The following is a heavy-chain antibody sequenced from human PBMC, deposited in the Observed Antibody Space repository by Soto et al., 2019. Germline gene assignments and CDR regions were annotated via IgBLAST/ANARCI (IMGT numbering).Heavy chain of an antibody. Sequence: GGSLRLSCAASGYTLSDYSMNWVRQAPGKGLVWVSRLNEDGSFTTYADSVKGRFTISRDNAKKTLYLQMNSLRAEDTAVYYCARDLSGRADVWGQGTTVTVSS. J-gene: IGHJ6*02. V-gene: IGHV3-74*01. CDR1: GYTLSDYS. CDR3: ARDLSGRADV. D-gene: IGHD3-10*01. CDR2: LNEDGSFT.